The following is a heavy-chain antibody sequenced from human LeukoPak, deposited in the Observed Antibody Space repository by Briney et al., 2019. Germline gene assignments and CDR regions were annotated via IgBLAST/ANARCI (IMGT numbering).Heavy chain of an antibody. D-gene: IGHD1-14*01. CDR1: GGSISTYY. CDR3: ARGPRNDP. J-gene: IGHJ5*02. V-gene: IGHV4-59*01. Sequence: SETLSLTCTVSGGSISTYYWSWIRQPPGKGLEWIGYIYYSGSTNYNPSLKSRVTISVDTSKNQFSLKLSSVTAADTAVYFCARGPRNDPWGQGTLVTVSS. CDR2: IYYSGST.